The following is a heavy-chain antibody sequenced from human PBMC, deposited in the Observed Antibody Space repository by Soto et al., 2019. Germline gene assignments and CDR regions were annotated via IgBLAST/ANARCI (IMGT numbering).Heavy chain of an antibody. CDR1: GFSLSTSGMC. CDR3: ARTVGDYNYYGLDV. Sequence: SGPTLVNPTQTLTLTCTFSGFSLSTSGMCVSWIRQPPGKALEWLALIDWDDDKYYSTSLKTRLTISKDTSKNQVVLTMTNMDPADTGTYYCARTVGDYNYYGLDVWGQGTTVTVSS. J-gene: IGHJ6*02. D-gene: IGHD4-17*01. V-gene: IGHV2-70*01. CDR2: IDWDDDK.